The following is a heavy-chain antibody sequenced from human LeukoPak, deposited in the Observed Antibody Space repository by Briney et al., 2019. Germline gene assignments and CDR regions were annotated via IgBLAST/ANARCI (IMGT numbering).Heavy chain of an antibody. CDR1: GGSISSRSHY. D-gene: IGHD3-9*01. Sequence: SETLSLTCTVSGGSISSRSHYWGWIRQPPGKGLEWIGSIYYSGSTYDNPSLKSRVTMSVDTSKNQFSLRLTSVTAADTAVYYCARDSYYDILTSLGSDAFDIWGQGTMVTVSS. V-gene: IGHV4-39*07. CDR2: IYYSGST. J-gene: IGHJ3*02. CDR3: ARDSYYDILTSLGSDAFDI.